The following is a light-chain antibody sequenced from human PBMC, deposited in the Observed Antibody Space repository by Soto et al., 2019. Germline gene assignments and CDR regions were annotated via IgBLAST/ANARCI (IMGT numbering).Light chain of an antibody. CDR2: KAS. CDR1: QSISAW. Sequence: IQMTQSPSPLSASVGDSVSINCRASQSISAWLAWYQQKPGKAPSLLLYKASTLEIGVPSRFSGSGSGTEFTLTICSLQPDDVAMEYCQQYNDYSLTFGQGTKVDIK. J-gene: IGKJ1*01. CDR3: QQYNDYSLT. V-gene: IGKV1-5*03.